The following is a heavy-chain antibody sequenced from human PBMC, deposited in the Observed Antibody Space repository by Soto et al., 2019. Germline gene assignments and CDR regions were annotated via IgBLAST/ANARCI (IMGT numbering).Heavy chain of an antibody. CDR1: GGSISSGGYY. J-gene: IGHJ4*02. CDR2: IYYSGST. V-gene: IGHV4-31*03. CDR3: ARSAESLDGHYSFLFDY. Sequence: QVQLQESGPGLVKPSQTLSLTCTVSGGSISSGGYYWSWIRQHPGKGLEWIGYIYYSGSTYYNPSLMSRVTIAVDTSKNQFSLKLSSVTAADTAVYYCARSAESLDGHYSFLFDYWGQGTLVTVSS. D-gene: IGHD4-17*01.